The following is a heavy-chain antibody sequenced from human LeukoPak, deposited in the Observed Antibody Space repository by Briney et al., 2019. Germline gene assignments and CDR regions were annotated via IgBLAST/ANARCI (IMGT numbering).Heavy chain of an antibody. D-gene: IGHD3-10*01. CDR3: ASLRTGDFDY. CDR1: GCSISSRNYY. J-gene: IGHJ4*02. Sequence: SETLSLTCTVSGCSISSRNYYWGWIRQPPGQGLEWIGNIYYSGSTYYNPSFKSRLTIPVDTSKNQFSLKLSSVTAADTAVYYCASLRTGDFDYWGQGALVTVSS. V-gene: IGHV4-39*01. CDR2: IYYSGST.